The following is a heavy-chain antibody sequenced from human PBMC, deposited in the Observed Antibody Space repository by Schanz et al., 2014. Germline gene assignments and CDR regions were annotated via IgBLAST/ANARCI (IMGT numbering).Heavy chain of an antibody. CDR2: ISSDGSNT. Sequence: QVQLVESGGGVVQPGRSLRLSCAASGFTFNNYGMHWVRQAPGKGLEWVALISSDGSNTYYAASVRGRFTISRDNSKNTVYLQMNSLRVEDTAVYYCAKDDTQVNGMDVWGQGTTVTVSS. V-gene: IGHV3-30*19. CDR1: GFTFNNYG. J-gene: IGHJ6*02. CDR3: AKDDTQVNGMDV.